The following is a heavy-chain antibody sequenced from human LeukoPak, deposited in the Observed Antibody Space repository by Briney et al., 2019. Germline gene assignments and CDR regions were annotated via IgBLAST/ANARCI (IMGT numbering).Heavy chain of an antibody. V-gene: IGHV3-23*01. Sequence: GGPLSLSCAVSGFPFSDFAMSWVRQAPGKGLEWVSTIRGGGDNTYCGDSVKGRFTISRDNAKNTLFLQMVSLRAEDTAVYYCAKFEGALLGNYYMDVWGKGTTVTVSS. J-gene: IGHJ6*03. CDR2: IRGGGDNT. CDR1: GFPFSDFA. CDR3: AKFEGALLGNYYMDV.